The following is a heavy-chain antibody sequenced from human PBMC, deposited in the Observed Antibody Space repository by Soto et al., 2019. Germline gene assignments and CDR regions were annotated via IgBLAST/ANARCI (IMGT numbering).Heavy chain of an antibody. CDR3: ARDPVGVDSTFFFDS. Sequence: PGGSLRLSCAASGFTFSTYWMSWVRQAPGKGLEWVANINRDGIEKYYVDSVRGRFTISRDNARNSLYLQMSSLRADDTAVYYCARDPVGVDSTFFFDSWGQGTLVTVSS. J-gene: IGHJ4*02. CDR2: INRDGIEK. D-gene: IGHD2-21*01. CDR1: GFTFSTYW. V-gene: IGHV3-7*01.